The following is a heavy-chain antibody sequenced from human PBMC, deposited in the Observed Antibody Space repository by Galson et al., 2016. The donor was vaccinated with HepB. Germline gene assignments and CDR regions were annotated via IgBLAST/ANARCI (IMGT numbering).Heavy chain of an antibody. V-gene: IGHV6-1*01. J-gene: IGHJ4*02. CDR3: SCSSYYVESYFDY. Sequence: CAISGDSVSSNSAAWNWIRQSPSRGLEWLGRTYYRSKWYNDYSVSVQSRITISPDTSKNQFSLHLSSVTPEDTAVYYCSCSSYYVESYFDYWGQGTLVTVSS. D-gene: IGHD1-26*01. CDR2: TYYRSKWYN. CDR1: GDSVSSNSAA.